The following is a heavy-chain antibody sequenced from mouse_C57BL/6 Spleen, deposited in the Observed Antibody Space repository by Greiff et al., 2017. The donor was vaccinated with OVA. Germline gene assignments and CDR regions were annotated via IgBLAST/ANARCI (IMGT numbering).Heavy chain of an antibody. D-gene: IGHD2-4*01. J-gene: IGHJ4*01. Sequence: EVKVEESGGGLVKPGGSLKLSCAASGFTFSSYAMSWVRQTPEKRLEWVATISDGGSYTSYPDNVKGRFTISRDNAKNNLYLQMSHLKSEDTAMYYCARDPFYYDYDEGAMDYWGQGTSVTVSS. CDR3: ARDPFYYDYDEGAMDY. CDR2: ISDGGSYT. CDR1: GFTFSSYA. V-gene: IGHV5-4*01.